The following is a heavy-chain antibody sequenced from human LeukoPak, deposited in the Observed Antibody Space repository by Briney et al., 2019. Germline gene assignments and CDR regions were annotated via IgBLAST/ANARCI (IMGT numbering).Heavy chain of an antibody. D-gene: IGHD3-10*01. CDR2: ISGSGGST. CDR3: AKGYYGELLFDY. Sequence: GGSLRLSCVASGFTFSTYWMHWVRQAPGKGLEWVSAISGSGGSTYYADSVKGRFTISRDNSKNTLYLQMNSLRAEDTAVYSCAKGYYGELLFDYWGQGTLVTVSS. V-gene: IGHV3-23*01. J-gene: IGHJ4*02. CDR1: GFTFSTYW.